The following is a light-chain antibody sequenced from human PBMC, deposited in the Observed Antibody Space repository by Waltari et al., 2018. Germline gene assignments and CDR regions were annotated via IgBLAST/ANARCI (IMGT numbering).Light chain of an antibody. J-gene: IGLJ2*01. CDR3: ATWDGRVNGVL. V-gene: IGLV1-44*01. CDR2: SNA. Sequence: QSVLPQAPSVSGTPGQRSTISSSGSNYTIGSAPVTWYQHVPGMSPNLPIYSNAQRPSGVPDRFSGSKSGTSASLAISGLQSEDEADYYCATWDGRVNGVLFGGGTKVTVL. CDR1: NYTIGSAP.